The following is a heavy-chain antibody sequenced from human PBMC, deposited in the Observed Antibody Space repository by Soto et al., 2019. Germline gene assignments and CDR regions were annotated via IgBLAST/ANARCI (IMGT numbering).Heavy chain of an antibody. Sequence: PGVSLRLSCAASGFSFRSYSMTWVRQAPGRGLEWVSSISPSSSFLSYEDSLKGRFTISRDNAKSSVNLQMSSMRVEEPAVYSCAQDSGYGFGASGNHYLDYWGHETLVTDSS. V-gene: IGHV3-21*06. CDR3: AQDSGYGFGASGNHYLDY. D-gene: IGHD3-10*01. J-gene: IGHJ4*01. CDR1: GFSFRSYS. CDR2: ISPSSSFL.